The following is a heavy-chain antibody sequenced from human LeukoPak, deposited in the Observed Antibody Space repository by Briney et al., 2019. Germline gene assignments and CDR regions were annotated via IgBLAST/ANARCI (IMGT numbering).Heavy chain of an antibody. CDR2: IDYSAYT. J-gene: IGHJ4*02. Sequence: PSETLSLTCTVSGGSISTYFWTWIRQPPGKGLEWIGYIDYSAYTKYNPSLKSRVTISVDTSKNQFSLSLSSLTAADTAVYYCAREVSRGRSGYQIVYWGPGTLVTVSS. D-gene: IGHD3-22*01. V-gene: IGHV4-59*01. CDR1: GGSISTYF. CDR3: AREVSRGRSGYQIVY.